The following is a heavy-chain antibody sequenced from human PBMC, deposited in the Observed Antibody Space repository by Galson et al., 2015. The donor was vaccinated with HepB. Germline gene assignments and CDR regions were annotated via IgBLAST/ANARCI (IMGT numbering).Heavy chain of an antibody. CDR1: GYSFTSYW. Sequence: QSGAEVKKPGESLKISCKGSGYSFTSYWIGWVRQMHGKGLEWMGIIYPGDSDTRYSPSFQGQVTISVDKSISTAYLQWSSLKASDTAMYFCAIPATYHYDCGCYYYWDAFDIWGQGTMVTVSS. CDR3: AIPATYHYDCGCYYYWDAFDI. V-gene: IGHV5-51*01. D-gene: IGHD3-22*01. CDR2: IYPGDSDT. J-gene: IGHJ3*02.